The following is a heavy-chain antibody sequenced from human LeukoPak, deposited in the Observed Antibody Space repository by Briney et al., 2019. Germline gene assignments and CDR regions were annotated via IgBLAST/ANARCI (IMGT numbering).Heavy chain of an antibody. J-gene: IGHJ6*03. V-gene: IGHV4-34*01. D-gene: IGHD5-12*01. CDR2: INHSGST. Sequence: SETLSLTCAVYGGSFSGYYWSWIRQPPGKGLEWIGEINHSGSTNYHPSLKSRVTISVDTSKNQFSLKLSSVTAADTAVYYCARGLGGIVATTYYYYYMDVWGKGTTVTVSS. CDR3: ARGLGGIVATTYYYYYMDV. CDR1: GGSFSGYY.